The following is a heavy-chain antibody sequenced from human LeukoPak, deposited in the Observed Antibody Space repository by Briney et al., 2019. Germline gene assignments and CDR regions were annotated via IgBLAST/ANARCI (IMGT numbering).Heavy chain of an antibody. J-gene: IGHJ4*02. CDR3: ASDPPYSSGWYGLDY. CDR1: GLTFSKFA. V-gene: IGHV3-30-3*01. D-gene: IGHD6-19*01. Sequence: GGSLRLSCAASGLTFSKFAVRWVRQAPGKGLEWVAVILYDGASKYYGDSVKGRFTISRDNSIHTVYLQMNSLRPEDTGVYYCASDPPYSSGWYGLDYWGQGTLVTVSS. CDR2: ILYDGASK.